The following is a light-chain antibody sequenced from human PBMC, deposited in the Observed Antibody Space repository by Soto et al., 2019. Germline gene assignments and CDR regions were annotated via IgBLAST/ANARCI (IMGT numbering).Light chain of an antibody. J-gene: IGKJ5*01. CDR1: QGISSY. V-gene: IGKV1-9*01. Sequence: DIQLTQSPSFLSASVGDRVTITCRASQGISSYLAWYQQKPGKAPKLLIYAASTLQSGVPSRFSGSGSGTAFTLTISSLQPEDVATYYCQQLNRYPITFGQGTRLEIK. CDR2: AAS. CDR3: QQLNRYPIT.